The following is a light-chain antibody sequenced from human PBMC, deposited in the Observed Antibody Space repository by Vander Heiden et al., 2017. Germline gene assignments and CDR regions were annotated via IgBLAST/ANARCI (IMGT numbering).Light chain of an antibody. CDR3: AAWDDSLSGSV. J-gene: IGLJ2*01. Sequence: SLLTPPPSASAPPRQSVTISCSRGNSNIGSSYVYWCQQLPGPAPKLLIYGNHQRPSGVPDRFSGSKSGTSASLAINGLRSEDEADYFCAAWDDSLSGSVFGGGTKVTVL. CDR1: NSNIGSSY. CDR2: GNH. V-gene: IGLV1-47*01.